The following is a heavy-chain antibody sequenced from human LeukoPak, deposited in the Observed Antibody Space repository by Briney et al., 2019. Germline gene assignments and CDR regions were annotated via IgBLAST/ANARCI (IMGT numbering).Heavy chain of an antibody. CDR3: ATHTELPNYYYYGMDV. J-gene: IGHJ6*02. D-gene: IGHD1-26*01. CDR1: GFTFDDYA. CDR2: ISWNSGSI. Sequence: PGGSLRLPCAASGFTFDDYAMHWVRQAPGKGLEWVSGISWNSGSIGYADSVKGRFTISRDNAKNSLYLQMNSLRAEDTAVYYCATHTELPNYYYYGMDVWGQGTTVTVSS. V-gene: IGHV3-9*01.